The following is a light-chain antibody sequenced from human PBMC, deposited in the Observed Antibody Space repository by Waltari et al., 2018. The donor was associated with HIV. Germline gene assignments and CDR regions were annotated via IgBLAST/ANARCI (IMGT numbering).Light chain of an antibody. J-gene: IGLJ3*02. V-gene: IGLV2-14*01. CDR2: AVT. CDR3: SSFTASCTQV. Sequence: QSVLTQPPSVSGSPGQSITISCTGTSSDVGSYNFVPWYQHHPAKAPKLMIYAVTSRPSGVSNRFSGSRSGNTPSLTIYGLQAEDEADYYCSSFTASCTQVFGGVTKLTVL. CDR1: SSDVGSYNF.